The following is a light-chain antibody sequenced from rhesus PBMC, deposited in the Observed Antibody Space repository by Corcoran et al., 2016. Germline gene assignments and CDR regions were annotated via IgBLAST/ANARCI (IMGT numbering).Light chain of an antibody. CDR3: SSYAGSNAFI. CDR2: DVT. J-gene: IGLJ1*01. Sequence: QAALTQPPSVSGSPGQSVAISCTGTSSDIGGYNYVSWYQQHPGKAPKVMIYDVTNRPSGVSDRFSGSKSGNTASLTISGLQAEDEADYYCSSYAGSNAFIFGAGTRLTVL. V-gene: IGLV2-23*01. CDR1: SSDIGGYNY.